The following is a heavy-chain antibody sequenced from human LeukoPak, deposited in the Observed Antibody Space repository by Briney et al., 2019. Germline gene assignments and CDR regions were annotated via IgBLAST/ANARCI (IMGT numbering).Heavy chain of an antibody. D-gene: IGHD3-3*01. CDR3: ARVPRITIFGVAWGGSDY. J-gene: IGHJ4*02. V-gene: IGHV4-34*01. CDR1: GGSFSGYY. CDR2: INHSGST. Sequence: SVTLSLTCAVYGGSFSGYYWSWIRQPPGKGLEWIGEINHSGSTNYNPSLKSRVTISVDTSKNQFSLKLSSVTAADTAVYYCARVPRITIFGVAWGGSDYCGQGTLVTVSS.